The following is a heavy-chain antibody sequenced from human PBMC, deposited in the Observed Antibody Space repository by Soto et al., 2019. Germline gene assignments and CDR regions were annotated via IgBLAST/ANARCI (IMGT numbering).Heavy chain of an antibody. CDR2: INPSGGST. V-gene: IGHV1-46*01. Sequence: ASVKVSCKASGYTFTSYYMHWVRQAPGQGLEWMGIINPSGGSTSYAQKFQGRVTMTRDTSTSTVYMELSSLRSEDTAVYYCASPRGTYYYDSSGYYSRGPFDYWGQGTLVTVSS. CDR3: ASPRGTYYYDSSGYYSRGPFDY. J-gene: IGHJ4*02. CDR1: GYTFTSYY. D-gene: IGHD3-22*01.